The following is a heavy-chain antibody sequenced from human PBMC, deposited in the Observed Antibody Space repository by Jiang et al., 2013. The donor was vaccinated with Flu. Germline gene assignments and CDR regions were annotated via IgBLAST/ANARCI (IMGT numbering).Heavy chain of an antibody. CDR1: GGSFSGYY. CDR2: INHSGST. V-gene: IGHV4-34*01. D-gene: IGHD4-11*01. CDR3: ARHPDDYSKPEGDAFDI. Sequence: ALLKPSETLSLTCAVYGGSFSGYYWSWIRQPPGKGLEWIGEINHSGSTNYNPSLKSRVTISVDTSKNQFSLKLSSVTAADTAVYYCARHPDDYSKPEGDAFDIWGQGTMVTVSS. J-gene: IGHJ3*02.